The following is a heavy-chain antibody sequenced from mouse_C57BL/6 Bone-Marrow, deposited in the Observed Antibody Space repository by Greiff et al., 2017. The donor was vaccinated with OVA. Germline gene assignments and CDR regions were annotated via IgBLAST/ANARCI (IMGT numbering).Heavy chain of an antibody. V-gene: IGHV1-64*01. CDR2: INPNSGST. CDR1: GYTFTSYW. J-gene: IGHJ2*01. CDR3: ARFPLITTVVASDYFDY. Sequence: VQLQQPGAELVKPGASVKLSCKASGYTFTSYWMHWVKQRPGQGLEWIGMINPNSGSTNYNENFISTATLTVDKSSSRAYMQLSSLPSVDSAFYYCARFPLITTVVASDYFDYWGQGTTLTVSS. D-gene: IGHD1-1*01.